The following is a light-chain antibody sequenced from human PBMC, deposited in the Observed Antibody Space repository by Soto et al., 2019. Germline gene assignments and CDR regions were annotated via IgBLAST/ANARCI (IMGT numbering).Light chain of an antibody. CDR1: QSISTS. Sequence: DIQLTQSPSSLSASVGDRVTITCRASQSISTSLNWYHQKPGKAPKLLIYGASILQSGVPSTFSGSGSGTDFTLTITSLQPEDFATYYCQQSFASPRTFGPGTILEIK. CDR3: QQSFASPRT. CDR2: GAS. V-gene: IGKV1-39*01. J-gene: IGKJ2*01.